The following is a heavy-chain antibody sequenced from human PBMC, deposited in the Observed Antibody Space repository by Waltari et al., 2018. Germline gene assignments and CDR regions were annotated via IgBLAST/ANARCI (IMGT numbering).Heavy chain of an antibody. CDR2: IYYSGST. D-gene: IGHD7-27*01. CDR3: ARGVTGLYNWFDP. V-gene: IGHV4-30-4*08. CDR1: GGSTSRGVYY. J-gene: IGHJ5*02. Sequence: QVQLQESGPGLVKPSQTLSLTSSVLGGSTSRGVYYWSWIRQPPGKGLEWIGYIYYSGSTYYNPSLKSRVTISVDTSKNQFSLKLSSVTAADTAVYYCARGVTGLYNWFDPWGQGTLVSVSS.